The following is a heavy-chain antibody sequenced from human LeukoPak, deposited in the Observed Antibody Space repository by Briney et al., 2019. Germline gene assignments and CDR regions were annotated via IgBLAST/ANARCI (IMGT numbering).Heavy chain of an antibody. V-gene: IGHV1-69*05. CDR2: IIPIFGTA. CDR1: GGTFSSYA. J-gene: IGHJ4*02. Sequence: ASVKVSCKASGGTFSSYAISWVRQAPGQGLEWMGRIIPIFGTANYAQKFQGRVTITTDESTSTAYMELGSLRSEDTAVYYCARDTYGPLDYWGQGTLVTVSS. CDR3: ARDTYGPLDY. D-gene: IGHD3-10*01.